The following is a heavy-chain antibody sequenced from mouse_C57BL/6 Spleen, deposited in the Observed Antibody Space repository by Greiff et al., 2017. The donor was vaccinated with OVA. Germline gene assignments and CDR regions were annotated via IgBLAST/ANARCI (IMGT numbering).Heavy chain of an antibody. Sequence: VKLMESGAELVKPGASVKLSCKASGYTFTEYTIHWVKQRSGQGLEWIGWFYPGSGSIKYNEKFKDKATLTADKSSSTVYMGLSRLTSEDSAVYFCARHGYDGYTFDYWGQGTTLTVSS. CDR1: GYTFTEYT. CDR2: FYPGSGSI. V-gene: IGHV1-62-2*01. J-gene: IGHJ2*01. CDR3: ARHGYDGYTFDY. D-gene: IGHD2-3*01.